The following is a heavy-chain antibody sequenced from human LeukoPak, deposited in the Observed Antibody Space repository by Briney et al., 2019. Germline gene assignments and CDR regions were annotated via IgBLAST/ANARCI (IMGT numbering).Heavy chain of an antibody. CDR1: GGSISSGGYY. D-gene: IGHD6-13*01. CDR2: IYYSGST. J-gene: IGHJ4*02. CDR3: ARVESGYSSSWYPSRRGYCFDY. V-gene: IGHV4-31*03. Sequence: SQTLSLTCTVSGGSISSGGYYWSWIRQHPGKGLEWIGYIYYSGSTYYNPSLKSRVTISVDTSKNQFSLKLSSVTAADTAVYYCARVESGYSSSWYPSRRGYCFDYWGQGTLVTVSS.